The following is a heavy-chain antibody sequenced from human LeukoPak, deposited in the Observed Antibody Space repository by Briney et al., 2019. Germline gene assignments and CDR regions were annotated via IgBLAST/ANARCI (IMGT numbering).Heavy chain of an antibody. CDR2: ISSSSSTI. CDR1: GFTFSSYS. J-gene: IGHJ4*02. V-gene: IGHV3-48*01. Sequence: PGGSLRLSCAASGFTFSSYSMNWVRQAPGKGLEWVSYISSSSSTIYYADSVKGRFTISRDNSKNTLFLQMNSLSTEYTAVYYCAKVLSKELLSRRGLYYFDYGAQEPLLTVS. CDR3: AKVLSKELLSRRGLYYFDY. D-gene: IGHD3-10*01.